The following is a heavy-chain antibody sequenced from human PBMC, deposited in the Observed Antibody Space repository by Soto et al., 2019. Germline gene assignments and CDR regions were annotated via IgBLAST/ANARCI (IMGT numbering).Heavy chain of an antibody. CDR2: ISSGGRT. J-gene: IGHJ6*03. V-gene: IGHV3-66*01. CDR1: GFTVSSNY. CDR3: WRVYIVGDSGGSRYMYD. D-gene: IGHD2-15*01. Sequence: GGSLRLSCAASGFTVSSNYMSWVRQAPGKGLEWVSVISSGGRTLYANSVKGRFNISGDNSKNTLYLQMNGLRAEDTTEYYCWRVYIVGDSGGSRYMYDWGKGTTVTVSS.